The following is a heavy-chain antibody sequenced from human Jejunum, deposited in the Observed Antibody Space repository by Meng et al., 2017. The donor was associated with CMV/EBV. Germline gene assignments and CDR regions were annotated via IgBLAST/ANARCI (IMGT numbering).Heavy chain of an antibody. J-gene: IGHJ4*02. CDR3: ARGYSSDWYDY. CDR2: IYTSGST. CDR1: GGSINNYY. D-gene: IGHD6-19*01. V-gene: IGHV4-4*07. Sequence: QGQLEESGPGLGKLSETLSLSCTFSGGSINNYYWNWIRQSAGKGLEWIGRIYTSGSTNYNPSLQSRVTMSVDTSKNQFSLKLTSVTAADTAVYYCARGYSSDWYDYWGQGALVTVSS.